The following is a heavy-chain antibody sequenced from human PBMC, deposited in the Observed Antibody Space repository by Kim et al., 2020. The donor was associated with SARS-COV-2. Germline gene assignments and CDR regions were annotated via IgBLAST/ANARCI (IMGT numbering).Heavy chain of an antibody. Sequence: WGSLRLSCAASGFTFSDYAMNWVRQPPGKGLEWVSAIGGSGRSTYYADSVKGRFTISRDNANNTLYLQMNSLRVEDTAVYYCAKEVPAFDYWGQGTLV. CDR1: GFTFSDYA. CDR3: AKEVPAFDY. J-gene: IGHJ4*02. CDR2: IGGSGRST. V-gene: IGHV3-23*01. D-gene: IGHD3-10*01.